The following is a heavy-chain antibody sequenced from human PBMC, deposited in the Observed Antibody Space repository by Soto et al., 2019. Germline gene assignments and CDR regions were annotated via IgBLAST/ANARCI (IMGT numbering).Heavy chain of an antibody. D-gene: IGHD6-19*01. V-gene: IGHV3-64*01. CDR2: ISSNGGST. Sequence: EVQLVESGGGLVQPGGSLRLSCAASGFTLSNYVMHWVRQAPGKGLEYVSAISSNGGSTYYANSVKGRFTISRDNFKNTLYLQMGSLRIEDMAVYYCARDLYTDRIAVAVCWGQGTLVTVSS. CDR3: ARDLYTDRIAVAVC. J-gene: IGHJ4*02. CDR1: GFTLSNYV.